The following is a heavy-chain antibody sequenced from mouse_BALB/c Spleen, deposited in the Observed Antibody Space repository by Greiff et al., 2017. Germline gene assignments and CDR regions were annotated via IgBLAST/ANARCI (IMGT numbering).Heavy chain of an antibody. CDR3: TRSPFAY. Sequence: LQQPGSELVRPGASVKLSCKASGYTFTSYWMHWVKQRPGQGLEWIGNIYPGSGSTNYDEKFKSKATLTVDTSSSTAYMQLSSLTSEDSAFYYCTRSPFAYWGQGTLVTVSA. CDR1: GYTFTSYW. CDR2: IYPGSGST. J-gene: IGHJ3*01. V-gene: IGHV1S22*01.